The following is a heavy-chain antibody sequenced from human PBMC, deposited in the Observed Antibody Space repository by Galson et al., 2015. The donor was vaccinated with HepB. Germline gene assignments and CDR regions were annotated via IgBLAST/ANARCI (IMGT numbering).Heavy chain of an antibody. D-gene: IGHD3-3*01. J-gene: IGHJ5*02. CDR3: AKGGGDFWSGPLFDP. V-gene: IGHV3-23*01. Sequence: SLRLSCAASGFIFGTYAMSWVRQAPGKGLEWVAAISGSGGTTYYADSMKGRFTISRHNSKNTLYLQINSLRAEDTAIYYCAKGGGDFWSGPLFDPWGQGTLVTVSS. CDR1: GFIFGTYA. CDR2: ISGSGGTT.